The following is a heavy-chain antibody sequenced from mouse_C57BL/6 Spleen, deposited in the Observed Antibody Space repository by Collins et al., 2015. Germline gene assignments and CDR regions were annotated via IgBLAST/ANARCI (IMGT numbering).Heavy chain of an antibody. CDR1: GYSITSGYY. CDR2: INHDGSN. D-gene: IGHD2-4*01. V-gene: IGHV3-6*02. J-gene: IGHJ4*01. Sequence: DVQLQESGPSLVKPSQSLSLPCSVTGYSITSGYYWNWIRQFPGNKLEWMGYINHDGSNDCNPSLKNRISISRDTSKNQFFLKLNSVTTEDTATYYCARGMTTTAMDYWGQGTSVTVSS. CDR3: ARGMTTTAMDY.